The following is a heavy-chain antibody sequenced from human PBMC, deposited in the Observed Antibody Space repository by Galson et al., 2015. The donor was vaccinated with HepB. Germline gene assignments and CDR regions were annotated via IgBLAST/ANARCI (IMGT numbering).Heavy chain of an antibody. J-gene: IGHJ4*02. CDR1: GYTFSDDF. CDR3: ARHPSGCDGGSCYNY. V-gene: IGHV3-21*01. CDR2: ISSSSTYI. Sequence: SLRLSCAASGYTFSDDFMNWVRQAPGKGLEWVSSISSSSTYISYADSVKGRFTISRDDAKNSLYLQMNSLRAEDTAVYYCARHPSGCDGGSCYNYWGQGTLVTVSS. D-gene: IGHD2-15*01.